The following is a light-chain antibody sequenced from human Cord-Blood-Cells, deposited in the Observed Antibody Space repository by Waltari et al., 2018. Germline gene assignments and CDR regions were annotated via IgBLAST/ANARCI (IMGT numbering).Light chain of an antibody. V-gene: IGKV1-12*01. CDR2: AAS. J-gene: IGKJ4*01. Sequence: DIHVTPPPPSVSASAADKITITCRATQGISSWLAWYHQKPGKAPKLLIYAASSRQSGVPARFSGSGSGTDFTLTISSLQPEDFAAYYCQQANSFPLTFGGGTKVEIK. CDR1: QGISSW. CDR3: QQANSFPLT.